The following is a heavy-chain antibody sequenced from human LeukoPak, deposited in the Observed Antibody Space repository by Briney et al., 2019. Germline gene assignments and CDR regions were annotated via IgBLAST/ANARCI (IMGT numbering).Heavy chain of an antibody. CDR2: IDNGGGNT. Sequence: SKTLSLTCSVSGGSINTYYWSWIRQSPGKALEWIGNIDNGGGNTDYNPSLRSRVTISIDTSKNQLSLKLSSVTAADTAVYYCARAVDTWGQGTLVTVSS. CDR3: ARAVDT. V-gene: IGHV4-59*08. CDR1: GGSINTYY. D-gene: IGHD5-18*01. J-gene: IGHJ4*02.